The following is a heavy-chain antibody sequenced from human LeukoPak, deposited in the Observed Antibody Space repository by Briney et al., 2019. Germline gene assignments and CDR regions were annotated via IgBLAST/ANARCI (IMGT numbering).Heavy chain of an antibody. V-gene: IGHV1-24*01. Sequence: ASVKVSCKVSGYTLTELSMHWVRQAPGKVLEWMGGFDPEDGETIYAQKFQGRVTMTEDTSTDTAYMELSSLRSEDTAVYYCARDGPAVGATTLGAFVDIWGQGTMVTVSS. CDR2: FDPEDGET. D-gene: IGHD1-26*01. CDR3: ARDGPAVGATTLGAFVDI. CDR1: GYTLTELS. J-gene: IGHJ3*02.